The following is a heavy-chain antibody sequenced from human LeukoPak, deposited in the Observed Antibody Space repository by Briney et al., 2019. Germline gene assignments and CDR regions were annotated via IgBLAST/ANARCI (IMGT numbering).Heavy chain of an antibody. Sequence: GRSLRPSCAASGFTFGSYSMSWVRQAPGEGLGWVSVITGSGGATYYADSVRGRFTISRDNSTNTLYLQMNSLRAEDTAVYYCAKDIGYDSRDCSGGSCYSWNCRGQGTLVTASS. CDR2: ITGSGGAT. CDR3: AKDIGYDSRDCSGGSCYSWNC. V-gene: IGHV3-23*01. D-gene: IGHD2-15*01. CDR1: GFTFGSYS. J-gene: IGHJ4*02.